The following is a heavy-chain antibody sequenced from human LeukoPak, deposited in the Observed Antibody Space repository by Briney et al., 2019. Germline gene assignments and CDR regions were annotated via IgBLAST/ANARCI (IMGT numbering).Heavy chain of an antibody. Sequence: PSETLSLTCAVYGGSFYGGSFSGYYWSWIRQPPEKGLEWIGEINHSGSTNYNPSFKSRVTISVDTSKNQFSLKLNSVTAADTAVYYCARESSSSWSAVDYWGQGTLVTVSS. CDR2: INHSGST. CDR3: ARESSSSWSAVDY. V-gene: IGHV4-34*01. J-gene: IGHJ4*02. D-gene: IGHD6-13*01. CDR1: GGSFSGYY.